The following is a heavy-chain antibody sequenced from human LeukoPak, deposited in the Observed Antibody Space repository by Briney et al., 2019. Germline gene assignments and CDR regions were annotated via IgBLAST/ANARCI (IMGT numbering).Heavy chain of an antibody. J-gene: IGHJ4*02. D-gene: IGHD5-18*01. CDR1: GYTFNDYY. Sequence: ASVQVSCKASGYTFNDYYIHWVRQAPGQGLEWMGWINPKSGGTNFAQKFQGRVTMTRDTSISTVYMELSRLRSDDRAVYYCARIGGRGYSYGTFDYWGQGTLVTVSS. CDR2: INPKSGGT. V-gene: IGHV1-2*02. CDR3: ARIGGRGYSYGTFDY.